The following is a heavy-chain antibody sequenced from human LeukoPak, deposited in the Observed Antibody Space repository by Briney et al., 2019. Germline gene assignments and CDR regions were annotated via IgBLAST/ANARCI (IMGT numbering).Heavy chain of an antibody. CDR1: GYTFTSYG. CDR3: AREGFVVVPAAMRNWFDP. J-gene: IGHJ5*02. D-gene: IGHD2-2*01. Sequence: GASVKVSCKASGYTFTSYGISWVRQAPGQGLEWMGWISAYNGNTSYAQKLQGRVTMTTDTSTSTAYMELRSLRSDDTAVYYCAREGFVVVPAAMRNWFDPWGQGTLVTVSS. CDR2: ISAYNGNT. V-gene: IGHV1-18*01.